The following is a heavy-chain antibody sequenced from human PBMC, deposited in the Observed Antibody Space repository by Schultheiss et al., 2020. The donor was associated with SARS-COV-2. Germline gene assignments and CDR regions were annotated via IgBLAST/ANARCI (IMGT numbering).Heavy chain of an antibody. Sequence: ASVKVSCKASGYTFTSYYMHWVRQAPGQGLEWMGIINPNTGSTSYAQKFQGRVTMTRDTSTSTVYVELSSLRSEDTAVYYCAIASYCGGGCSPHYYGLDVWGQGTTVTVSS. V-gene: IGHV1-46*01. CDR3: AIASYCGGGCSPHYYGLDV. CDR1: GYTFTSYY. D-gene: IGHD2-21*02. J-gene: IGHJ6*02. CDR2: INPNTGST.